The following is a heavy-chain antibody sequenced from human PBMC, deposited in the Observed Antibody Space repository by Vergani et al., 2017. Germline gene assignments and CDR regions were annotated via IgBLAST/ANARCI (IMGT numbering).Heavy chain of an antibody. Sequence: QVQLQQSGPGLVKPSQTLSLTCAISGDSVSSNSAAWNCIRQSPSSGLEWLGRTYYRSKWYNEYAVSVKSRITINPDTSKNQFSLQLNSVTPEDTAVYYCARASVTMVRVRGGXFDYWGQGTLVTVSS. V-gene: IGHV6-1*01. CDR3: ARASVTMVRVRGGXFDY. CDR2: TYYRSKWYN. D-gene: IGHD3-10*01. J-gene: IGHJ4*02. CDR1: GDSVSSNSAA.